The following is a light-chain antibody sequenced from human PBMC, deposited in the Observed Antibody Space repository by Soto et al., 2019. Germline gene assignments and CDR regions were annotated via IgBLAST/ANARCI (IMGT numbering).Light chain of an antibody. CDR1: TGAVTSNHH. V-gene: IGLV7-46*01. CDR2: DTS. Sequence: QTVVTQEPSLTVSPGGTVTLTCGSSTGAVTSNHHPYWFQQKAGQAPRTLIYDTSNKHSWTPDRFSGSLLGDKAALTLSGAQPEDEAQYYCLLSYHAALVFGGGTKLTVL. J-gene: IGLJ3*02. CDR3: LLSYHAALV.